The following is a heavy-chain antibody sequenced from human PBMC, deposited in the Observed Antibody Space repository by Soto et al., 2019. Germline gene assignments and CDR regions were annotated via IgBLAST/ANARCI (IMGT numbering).Heavy chain of an antibody. CDR3: TLGWNYVIRH. V-gene: IGHV3-15*01. CDR1: GFTYNTAW. J-gene: IGHJ4*02. D-gene: IGHD1-7*01. CDR2: IKSKTDGGTT. Sequence: GGSLRLSCVPSGFTYNTAWMSWVRQAPGKGLEWLGRIKSKTDGGTTDYAAPVKGRFTISRDDSKNTLYMEMNSLKTEDTAVYYCTLGWNYVIRHWGQGTLVTVSS.